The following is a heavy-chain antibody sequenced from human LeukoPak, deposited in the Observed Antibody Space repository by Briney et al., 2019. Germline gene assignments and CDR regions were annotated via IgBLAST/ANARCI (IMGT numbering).Heavy chain of an antibody. CDR2: ISAYNGNT. J-gene: IGHJ4*02. V-gene: IGHV1-18*01. CDR3: ARVNYYDSSGHLDY. Sequence: ASVKVSCKASGYTFTSYGISWVRQAPGQGLEWMGWISAYNGNTNYAQKLQGRVTTTTDTTTSTAYMELRSLRSDDTAVYYCARVNYYDSSGHLDYWGQGTLVTVSS. CDR1: GYTFTSYG. D-gene: IGHD3-22*01.